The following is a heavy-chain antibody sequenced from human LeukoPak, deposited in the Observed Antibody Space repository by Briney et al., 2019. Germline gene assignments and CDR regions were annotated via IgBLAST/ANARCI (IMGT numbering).Heavy chain of an antibody. V-gene: IGHV3-30*03. D-gene: IGHD6-13*01. J-gene: IGHJ4*02. Sequence: PGRSLRLSCAASGFTFSSYGMHWVRQAPGKGLEWVAVISYDGSNKYYADSVKGRFTISRDNSKNTLYLQMNSLRAEDTAVYYCARDHADSSSWYPDYWGQGTLVTVSS. CDR1: GFTFSSYG. CDR3: ARDHADSSSWYPDY. CDR2: ISYDGSNK.